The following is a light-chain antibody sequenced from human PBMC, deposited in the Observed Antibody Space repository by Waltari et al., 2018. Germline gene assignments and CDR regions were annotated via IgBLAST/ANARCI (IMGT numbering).Light chain of an antibody. CDR1: KLGDKY. CDR2: QDS. J-gene: IGLJ2*01. V-gene: IGLV3-1*01. Sequence: SYELTQPPSVSVSPGQTASITCSGDKLGDKYACWYQQKPGQSPGRVIDQDSKRPSGIPDRFSGSNSGNTATLTISGTQAMDEADYYCQACDSSTVVFGGGTKLTVL. CDR3: QACDSSTVV.